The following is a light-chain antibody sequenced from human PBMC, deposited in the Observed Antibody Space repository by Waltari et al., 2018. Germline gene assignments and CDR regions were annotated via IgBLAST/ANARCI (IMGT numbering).Light chain of an antibody. CDR3: RQYANSPYT. Sequence: VLTRPPGTLSLPTGPCATLSWMASQILSNNVVAWYEQMYCQPPRLLIYGASSRATGIPDRFSVAGSVTDFTLTISRLEAEDSAVYYCRQYANSPYTFGQGTKLEV. V-gene: IGKV3-20*01. J-gene: IGKJ2*01. CDR1: QILSNNV. CDR2: GAS.